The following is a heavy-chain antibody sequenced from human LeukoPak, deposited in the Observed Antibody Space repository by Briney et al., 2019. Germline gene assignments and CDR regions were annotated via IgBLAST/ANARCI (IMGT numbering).Heavy chain of an antibody. CDR3: ARGLYYYDSSGYYYFDY. D-gene: IGHD3-22*01. V-gene: IGHV1-18*01. J-gene: IGHJ4*02. CDR2: ISAYNGNT. Sequence: ASVKVSCKASGYTFTSYGISWVRQAPGQGLEWMGWISAYNGNTNYAQKLQGRVTMTTDTSTSTAYMELRSLRSDDTAVYYCARGLYYYDSSGYYYFDYWGREPWSPSPQ. CDR1: GYTFTSYG.